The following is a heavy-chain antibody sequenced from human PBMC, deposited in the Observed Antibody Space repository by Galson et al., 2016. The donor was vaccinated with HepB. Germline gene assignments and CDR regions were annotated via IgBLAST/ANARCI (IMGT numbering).Heavy chain of an antibody. V-gene: IGHV3-21*01. J-gene: IGHJ1*01. CDR2: ITGSSSHS. D-gene: IGHD2-15*01. CDR1: GFAFEADS. CDR3: ARGVGVEVAVTEDEYFPH. Sequence: SLRLSCAASGFAFEADSMNWVRQAPGKGLEWISSITGSSSHSYFADSVKGRFAISRDSGKKSLFLQMNGLRPEDTAVYYCARGVGVEVAVTEDEYFPHWGQGILVIVSS.